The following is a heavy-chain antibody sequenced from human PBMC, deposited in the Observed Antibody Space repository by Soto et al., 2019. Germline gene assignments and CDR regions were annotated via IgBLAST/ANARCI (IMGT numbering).Heavy chain of an antibody. Sequence: GSLRLSCEASGVTVSSNYMSWVRQAPGKGLELVSMIYTDGTTHYTDSVKGRFTISRDNSKNTLYLQMNSLRAEDTAVFYCARNGDSSDYRGWFAPWGQGTLVTVSS. CDR3: ARNGDSSDYRGWFAP. V-gene: IGHV3-66*01. D-gene: IGHD3-22*01. CDR1: GVTVSSNY. J-gene: IGHJ5*02. CDR2: IYTDGTT.